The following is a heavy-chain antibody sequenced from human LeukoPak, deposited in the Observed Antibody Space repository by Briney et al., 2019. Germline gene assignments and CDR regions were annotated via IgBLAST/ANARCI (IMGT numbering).Heavy chain of an antibody. CDR2: INHSGST. D-gene: IGHD6-19*01. V-gene: IGHV4-39*07. Sequence: SETLSLTCTVSGGSISSGSYYWSWIRQPPGKGLEWIGEINHSGSTNYNPSLKSRVTISVDTSENQFSLKLSSVTAADTAVYYCARSRIAVAGTWDYYYYYMDVWGKGTTVTVSS. CDR1: GGSISSGSYY. J-gene: IGHJ6*03. CDR3: ARSRIAVAGTWDYYYYYMDV.